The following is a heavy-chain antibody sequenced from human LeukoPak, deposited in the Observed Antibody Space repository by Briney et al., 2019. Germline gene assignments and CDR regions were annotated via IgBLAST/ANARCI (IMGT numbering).Heavy chain of an antibody. CDR1: GFTFDDYA. Sequence: GGSLRLSCAASGFTFDDYAMHWVRQAPGKGPEWVSAISGSGGSTYYADSVKGRFTISRDNSKNTLYLQMNSLRAEDTAVYYCAKSYSGKADYWGQGTLVTVSS. CDR2: ISGSGGST. D-gene: IGHD1-26*01. J-gene: IGHJ4*02. CDR3: AKSYSGKADY. V-gene: IGHV3-23*01.